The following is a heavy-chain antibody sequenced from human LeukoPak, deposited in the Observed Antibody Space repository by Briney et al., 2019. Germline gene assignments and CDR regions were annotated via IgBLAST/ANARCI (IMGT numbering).Heavy chain of an antibody. Sequence: PGGSLRLSCAASGFTFSNAWMSWVRQAPGKGLEWVGRIKSKTDDGTMYYAAHIKRRSTISRDDSKNTLYLQMNSLKTEDTAVYYCTTYLRSTDFDYGGGDTGDTVSS. CDR1: GFTFSNAW. V-gene: IGHV3-15*01. D-gene: IGHD5/OR15-5a*01. J-gene: IGHJ4*02. CDR2: IKSKTDDGTM. CDR3: TTYLRSTDFDY.